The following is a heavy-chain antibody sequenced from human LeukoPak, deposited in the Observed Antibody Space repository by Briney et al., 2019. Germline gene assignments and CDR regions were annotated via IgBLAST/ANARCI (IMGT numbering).Heavy chain of an antibody. J-gene: IGHJ4*02. CDR1: GYTFTSYD. Sequence: GASVKVSCKASGYTFTSYDISWVRQAPGQGLEWRGGFIPIFGTASYAQKFQGRVTITTDESTSTAYMELSSLRSEDTAVYYCARSHGQYSSSAGGYFDYWGQGTLVTVSS. CDR3: ARSHGQYSSSAGGYFDY. CDR2: FIPIFGTA. V-gene: IGHV1-69*05. D-gene: IGHD6-6*01.